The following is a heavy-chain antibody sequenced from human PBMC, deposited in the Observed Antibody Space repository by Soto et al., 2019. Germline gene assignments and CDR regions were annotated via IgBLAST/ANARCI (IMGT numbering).Heavy chain of an antibody. CDR1: GGSISSGDYY. CDR2: IYDRGST. CDR3: ARALSGDKVDY. J-gene: IGHJ4*02. V-gene: IGHV4-30-4*01. D-gene: IGHD7-27*01. Sequence: QVQLQESGPGLVKPSQTLSLTCTVYGGSISSGDYYWSWIRQSPGKGLEWIGHIYDRGSTYSNPSLNSRVFILVDTSKNQFSLNLNSVTAADTAVYYCARALSGDKVDYWGRGTLVTVSS.